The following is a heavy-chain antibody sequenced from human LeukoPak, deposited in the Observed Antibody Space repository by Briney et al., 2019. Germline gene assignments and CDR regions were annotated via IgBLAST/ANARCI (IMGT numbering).Heavy chain of an antibody. D-gene: IGHD6-13*01. CDR3: ASGQQLVRDYFDY. CDR2: IYHSGST. V-gene: IGHV4-4*02. J-gene: IGHJ4*02. Sequence: PSETLSLTCAVSGGSISSSNWWSWVRQPPGKGLEWIGEIYHSGSTNYNPSLKSRVTISVDKSKNQFSLKLSSVTAADTAVYYCASGQQLVRDYFDYWGQGTLVTVSS. CDR1: GGSISSSNW.